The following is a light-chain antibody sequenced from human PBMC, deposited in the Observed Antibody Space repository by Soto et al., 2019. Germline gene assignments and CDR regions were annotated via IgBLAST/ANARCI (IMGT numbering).Light chain of an antibody. CDR2: HVS. J-gene: IGLJ1*01. CDR1: SSDFGGYNY. CDR3: TSFTSDNLYV. Sequence: QSALTQPASVSGSPGQSITISCTGTSSDFGGYNYVSWYQQYPGKVPKLLIYHVSNRPSGVSNRFSGSKSGNTASLTISGLQAEDEADYFCTSFTSDNLYVFGTGTKPTVL. V-gene: IGLV2-14*03.